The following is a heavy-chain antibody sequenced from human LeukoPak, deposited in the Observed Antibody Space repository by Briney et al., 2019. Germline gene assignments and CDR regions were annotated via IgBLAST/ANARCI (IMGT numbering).Heavy chain of an antibody. D-gene: IGHD3-10*01. J-gene: IGHJ4*02. CDR3: AKAEYYGSGSYYIAYFDY. Sequence: PGGSLRLSCAASGFTFSSYGMHWVRQAPGKGLEWVAFIRYDGSNKYYADSVKGRFTISRDNSKNTLYLQMNSLRAEDTAVYYCAKAEYYGSGSYYIAYFDYWGQGTLVTVSS. V-gene: IGHV3-30*02. CDR1: GFTFSSYG. CDR2: IRYDGSNK.